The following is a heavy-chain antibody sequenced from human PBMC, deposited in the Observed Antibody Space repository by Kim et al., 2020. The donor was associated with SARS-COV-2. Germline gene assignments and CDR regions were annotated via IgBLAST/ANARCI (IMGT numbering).Heavy chain of an antibody. CDR2: IYYSGST. Sequence: SETLSLTCTVSGGSISSYYWSWIRQPPGKGLEWIGYIYYSGSTNYNPSLKSRVTISVDTSKNQFSLKLSSVTAADTAVYYCAREAYYDFWSGYYPVAFDIWGQGTMVTVSS. CDR3: AREAYYDFWSGYYPVAFDI. D-gene: IGHD3-3*01. CDR1: GGSISSYY. V-gene: IGHV4-59*01. J-gene: IGHJ3*02.